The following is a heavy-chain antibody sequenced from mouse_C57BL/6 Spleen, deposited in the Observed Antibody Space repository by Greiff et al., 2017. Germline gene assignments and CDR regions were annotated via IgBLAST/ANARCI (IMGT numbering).Heavy chain of an antibody. CDR3: ERGGATVVAKGYAMDY. Sequence: VQLQQSGAELARPGASVKLSCKASGYTFTSYGISWVKQRTGQGLEWIGEIYPRSGNTYYNEKFKGKATLTADKSSSTAYMELRSLTSEDSAVYFCERGGATVVAKGYAMDYWGQGTSVTVSS. CDR2: IYPRSGNT. D-gene: IGHD1-1*01. V-gene: IGHV1-81*01. CDR1: GYTFTSYG. J-gene: IGHJ4*01.